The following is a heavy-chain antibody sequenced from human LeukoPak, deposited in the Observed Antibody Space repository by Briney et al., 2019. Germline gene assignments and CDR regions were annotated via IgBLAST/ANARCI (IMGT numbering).Heavy chain of an antibody. V-gene: IGHV3-48*01. J-gene: IGHJ4*02. CDR1: GFTFSSYS. D-gene: IGHD3-10*01. Sequence: GGSLRLSCAASGFTFSSYSMNWVRQAPGKGLEWVSYISSSSSTIYYADSVKGRFTISRDNAKNSLYLQMNSLRAEDTAVYYCARDSMVRGVIITFIDYWGQGTLVTVSS. CDR2: ISSSSSTI. CDR3: ARDSMVRGVIITFIDY.